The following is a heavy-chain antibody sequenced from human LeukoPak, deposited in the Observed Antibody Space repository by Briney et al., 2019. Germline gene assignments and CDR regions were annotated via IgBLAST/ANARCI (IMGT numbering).Heavy chain of an antibody. J-gene: IGHJ4*02. CDR3: ARIAAAGTRPDY. Sequence: GGSLRLSCAASGFTFSSHSMNWVRQAPGKGLEWVSFISSSSSYIYYADSVKGRFTISRDNAKNSLHLQMNSLRAEDTAVYYCARIAAAGTRPDYWGQGTLVTVSS. D-gene: IGHD6-13*01. CDR1: GFTFSSHS. CDR2: ISSSSSYI. V-gene: IGHV3-21*01.